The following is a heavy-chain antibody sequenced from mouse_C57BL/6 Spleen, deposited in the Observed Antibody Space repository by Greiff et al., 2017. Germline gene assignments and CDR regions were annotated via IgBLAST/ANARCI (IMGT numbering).Heavy chain of an antibody. CDR1: GFTFSSYT. CDR2: ISGGGGNT. V-gene: IGHV5-9*01. CDR3: ARHQATLYFDY. D-gene: IGHD3-2*02. Sequence: DVKLVESGGGLVKPGGSLKLSCAASGFTFSSYTMSWVRQTPEKRLEWVATISGGGGNTYYPDSVKGRFTISRDNAKNTLYLQMSSLRSEDTALYYCARHQATLYFDYWGQGTTLTVSS. J-gene: IGHJ2*01.